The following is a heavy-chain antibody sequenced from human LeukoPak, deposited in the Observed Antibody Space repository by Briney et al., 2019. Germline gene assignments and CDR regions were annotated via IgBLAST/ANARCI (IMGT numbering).Heavy chain of an antibody. J-gene: IGHJ4*02. D-gene: IGHD3-22*01. V-gene: IGHV4-34*01. Sequence: SETLSLTCAVYGGSFSGYYWSWIRQPPGKGLEWIGEINHSGSTNYNPSLKSRVTISVDTSKNQFSLKLSSVTAADTAVYYCARHDSSGYYLEYWGQGTLVTVPS. CDR1: GGSFSGYY. CDR2: INHSGST. CDR3: ARHDSSGYYLEY.